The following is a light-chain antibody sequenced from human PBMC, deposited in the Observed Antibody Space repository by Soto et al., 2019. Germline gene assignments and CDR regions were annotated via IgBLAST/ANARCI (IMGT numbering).Light chain of an antibody. CDR2: QVS. CDR3: MQGTHWPPT. CDR1: QSIVYSDGHAY. Sequence: DVVMTQSPLSLSVTLGQPASISCWSSQSIVYSDGHAYLNWFHQRPGQSPRRLIYQVSKRDSGVXDXFGGSWSGTDFTLKISRVEAEDVAVYYCMQGTHWPPTFGRGTKVEMK. J-gene: IGKJ1*01. V-gene: IGKV2-30*01.